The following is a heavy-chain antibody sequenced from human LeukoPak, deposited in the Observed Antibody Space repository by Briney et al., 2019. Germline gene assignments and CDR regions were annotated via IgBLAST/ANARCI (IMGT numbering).Heavy chain of an antibody. Sequence: GASVKVSCKASGGTFSSYAISWVRQAPGQGLEWMGWINPNSGGTNYAQKFQGRVTMTRDTSISTAYMELSRLRSDDTAVYYCARVLGYYDSSGKLDYWGQGTLVTVSS. V-gene: IGHV1-2*02. CDR3: ARVLGYYDSSGKLDY. D-gene: IGHD3-22*01. CDR2: INPNSGGT. J-gene: IGHJ4*02. CDR1: GGTFSSYA.